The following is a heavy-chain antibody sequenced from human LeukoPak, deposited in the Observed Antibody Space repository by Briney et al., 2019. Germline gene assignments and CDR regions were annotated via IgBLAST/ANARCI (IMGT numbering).Heavy chain of an antibody. CDR1: GFTFSRYS. J-gene: IGHJ6*04. CDR3: AELGITMIGGV. CDR2: ISSGSSYI. Sequence: GGSLRLSCAASGFTFSRYSMNWVRQAPGKGLEWVSSISSGSSYIYYADSVKGRFTISRDNAKNSLYLQMNSLRAEDTAVYYCAELGITMIGGVWGKGTTVTISS. D-gene: IGHD3-10*02. V-gene: IGHV3-21*01.